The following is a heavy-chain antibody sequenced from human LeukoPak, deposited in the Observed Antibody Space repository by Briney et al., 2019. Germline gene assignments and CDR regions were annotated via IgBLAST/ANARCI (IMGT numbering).Heavy chain of an antibody. CDR3: ARRPDYYYYGMDV. CDR2: IYYSGNT. V-gene: IGHV4-39*02. CDR1: GGSITSTNYY. Sequence: SETLSLTCAVSGGSITSTNYYWGWIRQPPGKGLEWIGSIYYSGNTYYNPSLKSRVTLSVDTSKNHFSLKLNSVTAADTAVYYCARRPDYYYYGMDVWGQGTTVTVSS. J-gene: IGHJ6*02.